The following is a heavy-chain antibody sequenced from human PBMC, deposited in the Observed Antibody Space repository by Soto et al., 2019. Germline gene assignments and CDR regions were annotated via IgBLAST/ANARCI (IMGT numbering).Heavy chain of an antibody. CDR3: TRSTPGRWYGY. V-gene: IGHV3-13*04. CDR1: GVTVSTYD. J-gene: IGHJ4*02. CDR2: VGTSGDT. D-gene: IGHD6-13*01. Sequence: GGSLRLGCAASGVTVSTYDMHWVRQATGKGLEWVSSVGTSGDTYYAASVMGRFTISRDNANNSLYLQMNSLRAGDTAVYYCTRSTPGRWYGYWGQGTLVTVSS.